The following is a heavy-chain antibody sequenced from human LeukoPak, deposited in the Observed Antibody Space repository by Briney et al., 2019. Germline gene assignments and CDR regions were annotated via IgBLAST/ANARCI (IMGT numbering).Heavy chain of an antibody. J-gene: IGHJ6*02. CDR3: ARDMEWELIYYYYGMDV. CDR1: RYTFTGYY. D-gene: IGHD1-26*01. V-gene: IGHV1-2*02. CDR2: INPNSGGT. Sequence: ASVKVSCKASRYTFTGYYMHWVRQAPGQGLERMGWINPNSGGTNYAQTLQGSVTITRDTSISTAYMELSRLRSADTAVYYCARDMEWELIYYYYGMDVWGQGTTVTVSS.